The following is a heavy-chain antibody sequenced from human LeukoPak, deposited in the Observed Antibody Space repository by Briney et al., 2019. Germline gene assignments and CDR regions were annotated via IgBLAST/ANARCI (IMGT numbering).Heavy chain of an antibody. CDR1: GFMLSGSA. CDR3: ARDPAHYLRYGYFDY. D-gene: IGHD4-17*01. J-gene: IGHJ4*02. Sequence: PGGSLRLSCAASGFMLSGSAMNWVRQAPGKELEWVSSINDAGSHIYYTDSVKGRFTISRDNAKNSLYLQMNSLRAEDSALYYCARDPAHYLRYGYFDYWGQGTLVTVSS. V-gene: IGHV3-21*01. CDR2: INDAGSHI.